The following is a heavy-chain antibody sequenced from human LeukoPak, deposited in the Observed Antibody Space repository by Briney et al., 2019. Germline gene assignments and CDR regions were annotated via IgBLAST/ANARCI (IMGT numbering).Heavy chain of an antibody. Sequence: ASQTLSLTCTVSGGSISSGFYYWSWIRQPAGKGLEWIGHFYTSGNTKYNPSLKSRVTISVDTSKNQFSLKLSSVTAADTATYYCAREQLLGAFNIWGQGTMVTVSS. D-gene: IGHD1-1*01. J-gene: IGHJ3*02. CDR1: GGSISSGFYY. CDR2: FYTSGNT. V-gene: IGHV4-61*09. CDR3: AREQLLGAFNI.